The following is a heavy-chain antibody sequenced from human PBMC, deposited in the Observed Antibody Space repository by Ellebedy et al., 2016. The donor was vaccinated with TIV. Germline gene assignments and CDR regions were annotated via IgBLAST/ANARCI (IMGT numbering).Heavy chain of an antibody. CDR3: ARRASYGDYAVQVNPWFDP. CDR1: GFNFRSYW. CDR2: IRQEGDEI. J-gene: IGHJ5*02. D-gene: IGHD4-17*01. V-gene: IGHV3-7*01. Sequence: GESLEISCAASGFNFRSYWMTWVRQAPGKGLEWVAKIRQEGDEIYYVESVKGRFTISRDNAKNSPFLQMNSLRVEDTAVYYCARRASYGDYAVQVNPWFDPWGQGTLVTVSS.